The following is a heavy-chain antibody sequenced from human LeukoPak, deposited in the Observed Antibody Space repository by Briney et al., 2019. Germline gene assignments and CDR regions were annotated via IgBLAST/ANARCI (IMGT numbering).Heavy chain of an antibody. Sequence: MPSETLSLTCAVYGGSFSGYYWSWIRQPPGKGLEWIGEINHSGSTNYNPSLKSRVTISVDTSKNQFSLKLSSVTAADTAVYYCARGSGYNYGYHYWGQGTLVTVSS. CDR3: ARGSGYNYGYHY. V-gene: IGHV4-34*01. D-gene: IGHD5-18*01. CDR2: INHSGST. J-gene: IGHJ4*02. CDR1: GGSFSGYY.